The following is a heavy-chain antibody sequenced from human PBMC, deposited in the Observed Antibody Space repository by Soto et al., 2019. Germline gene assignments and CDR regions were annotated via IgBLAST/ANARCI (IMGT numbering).Heavy chain of an antibody. CDR1: GGTFSSYA. Sequence: GASVKVSCKASGGTFSSYAISWVRQAPGQGLEGMGGIIPIFGTANYAQKFQGRVTITADESTSTAYMELSSLRSEDTAVYYCARDGRYSYGFYYYYYGMDVWGQGTPVTVYS. CDR3: ARDGRYSYGFYYYYYGMDV. D-gene: IGHD5-18*01. CDR2: IIPIFGTA. V-gene: IGHV1-69*13. J-gene: IGHJ6*02.